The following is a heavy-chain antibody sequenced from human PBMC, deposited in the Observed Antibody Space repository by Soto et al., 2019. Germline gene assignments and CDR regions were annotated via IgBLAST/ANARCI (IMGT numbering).Heavy chain of an antibody. CDR3: VTIPGHDD. CDR1: CYPFTSYG. V-gene: IGHV1-18*01. CDR2: ISAYNGNT. J-gene: IGHJ4*02. Sequence: SSVQVSCKASCYPFTSYGISWVRQAPGQGQEWMGWISAYNGNTNYAQKLQGRVTMTTDTSTSTAYMELRSLRSDDTAVYYCVTIPGHDDCGQGPLVTVSS. D-gene: IGHD2-2*02.